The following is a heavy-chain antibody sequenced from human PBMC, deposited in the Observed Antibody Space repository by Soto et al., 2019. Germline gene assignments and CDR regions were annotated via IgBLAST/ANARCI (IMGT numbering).Heavy chain of an antibody. J-gene: IGHJ3*02. CDR1: GYTFTSYA. CDR3: ARVGGRNRNVGAFDI. V-gene: IGHV1-3*01. CDR2: INAGNGNT. D-gene: IGHD1-20*01. Sequence: ASVKVSCKASGYTFTSYAMHWVRQAPGQRLEWMGWINAGNGNTKYSQKFQGRVTITRDTSASTAYMELSSLRSEDTAVYYCARVGGRNRNVGAFDIWGQGTMVTVSS.